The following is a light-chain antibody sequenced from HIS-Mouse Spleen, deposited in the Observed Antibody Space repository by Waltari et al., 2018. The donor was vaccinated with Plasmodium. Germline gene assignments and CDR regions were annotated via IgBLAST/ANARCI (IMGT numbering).Light chain of an antibody. CDR1: QGTSSA. V-gene: IGKV1D-13*01. J-gene: IGKJ5*01. CDR3: QQFNNYPSIT. Sequence: IQLTQSPSSLSASVGERVTITCRASQGTSSALAWYQQKPGKAPKLLIYDASSLESGVPSRFSGSGSGTDFTLTISSLQPEDFATYYCQQFNNYPSITFGQGTRLEIK. CDR2: DAS.